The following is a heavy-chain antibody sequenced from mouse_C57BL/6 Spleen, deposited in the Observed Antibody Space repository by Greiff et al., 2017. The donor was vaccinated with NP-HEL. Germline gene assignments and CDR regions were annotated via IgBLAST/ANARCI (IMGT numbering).Heavy chain of an antibody. D-gene: IGHD1-2*01. CDR1: GYTFTGYW. Sequence: QVQLKESGAELMKPGASVKLSCKATGYTFTGYWIEWVKQRPGHGLEWIGEILPGSGSTNYNEKFKGKATFTADTSSNTAYMQLSSLTTEDSAIYYCASPFYGPSWFAYWGQGTLVTVSA. CDR2: ILPGSGST. CDR3: ASPFYGPSWFAY. V-gene: IGHV1-9*01. J-gene: IGHJ3*01.